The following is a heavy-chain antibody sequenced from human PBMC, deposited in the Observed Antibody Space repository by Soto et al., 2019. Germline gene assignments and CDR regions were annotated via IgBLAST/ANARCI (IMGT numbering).Heavy chain of an antibody. J-gene: IGHJ3*02. CDR3: ARGMTKGGVHAFDI. Sequence: GGSLRLSCAASGFTFSSYWMHWVRQAPGKGLVWVSRINSDGSSTSYADSVKGRFTISRDNAKNTLYLQMNSLRAEDTAVYYCARGMTKGGVHAFDIWGQGTMVT. D-gene: IGHD4-17*01. CDR2: INSDGSST. V-gene: IGHV3-74*01. CDR1: GFTFSSYW.